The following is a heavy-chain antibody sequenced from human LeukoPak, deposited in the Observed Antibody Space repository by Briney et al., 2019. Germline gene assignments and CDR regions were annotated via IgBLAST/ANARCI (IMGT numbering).Heavy chain of an antibody. J-gene: IGHJ6*04. CDR1: GDSVSNYY. Sequence: SETLSLTCTVSGDSVSNYYWTWIRQPPGKGLEWIGYIFYSGSNNFNPSLKTRVTMSVDTSKNQFSLKLSSVTAADTAVYHCARGPDYGDHQRPDYYYFGMDVWGKGTTVTVSS. CDR2: IFYSGSN. CDR3: ARGPDYGDHQRPDYYYFGMDV. D-gene: IGHD4-17*01. V-gene: IGHV4-59*02.